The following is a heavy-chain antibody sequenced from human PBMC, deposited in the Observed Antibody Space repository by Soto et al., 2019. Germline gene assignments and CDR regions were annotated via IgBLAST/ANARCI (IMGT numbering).Heavy chain of an antibody. D-gene: IGHD6-13*01. V-gene: IGHV1-46*02. Sequence: XSVKVSRKASVYTFNSYYIHWLRQATGQGLGWMGIINPSGGSTRYAQKFRGRVPMTRDTSTSTVYMELSSLRSEDTAVYYCARSRDEAADINFDYWGQGTLGTVPS. J-gene: IGHJ4*02. CDR3: ARSRDEAADINFDY. CDR2: INPSGGST. CDR1: VYTFNSYY.